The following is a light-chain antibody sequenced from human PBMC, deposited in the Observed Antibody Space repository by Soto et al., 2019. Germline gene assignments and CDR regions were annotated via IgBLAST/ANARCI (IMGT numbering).Light chain of an antibody. J-gene: IGKJ4*01. CDR2: GAS. CDR3: QQYNNWPIT. Sequence: EIVMTQSPATLSVSPGERANLSCRASQSLSSILAWDQQKPGQAPRLLIYGASSRATGIPARFSGSGSGTEFTLTISSLQSEDFAVYYCQQYNNWPITFGGGTKVEIK. CDR1: QSLSSI. V-gene: IGKV3-15*01.